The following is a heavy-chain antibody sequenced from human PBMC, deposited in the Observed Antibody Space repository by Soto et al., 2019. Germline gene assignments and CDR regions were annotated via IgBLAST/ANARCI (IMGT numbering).Heavy chain of an antibody. CDR3: SKDPRGPDY. D-gene: IGHD3-10*01. V-gene: IGHV3-23*01. CDR1: GFTCSSYG. Sequence: EVQLLESGGGLVQSGGSLRLSCAASGFTCSSYGMSWVRQAPGKGLEWVSGISSSGGNTFYADSVRGRFTISRDNSRNTQYLQMNSLRAEATAIYYCSKDPRGPDYWGQGTQVTVSS. CDR2: ISSSGGNT. J-gene: IGHJ4*02.